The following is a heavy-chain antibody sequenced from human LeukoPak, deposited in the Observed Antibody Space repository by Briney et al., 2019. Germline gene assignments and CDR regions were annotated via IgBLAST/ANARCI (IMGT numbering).Heavy chain of an antibody. D-gene: IGHD3-3*01. CDR1: GFTFSDYY. J-gene: IGHJ6*02. Sequence: GGSLRLSCAASGFTFSDYYMTWIRQAPGKGLEWLSYISSGTTVYYAESVKGRFTISRDNAKNSLFLQMNSLRTEDTAVLCEWRIHYNGMDVWGQGTTVTVSS. CDR2: ISSGTTV. CDR3: WRIHYNGMDV. V-gene: IGHV3-11*01.